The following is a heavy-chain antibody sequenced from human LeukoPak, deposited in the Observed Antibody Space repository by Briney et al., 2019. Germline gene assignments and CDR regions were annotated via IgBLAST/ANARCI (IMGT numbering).Heavy chain of an antibody. CDR2: IRYDGSNK. J-gene: IGHJ4*02. Sequence: TGGSLRLSCAASGFTFSSYGMHWVRQAPGKGLEWVAFIRYDGSNKYYADSVKGRFTISRDNSKNTLYLQMNSLRAEDTAVYYCAKDRRGYYDYFDYWGQGTLVTVSS. V-gene: IGHV3-30*02. CDR3: AKDRRGYYDYFDY. CDR1: GFTFSSYG. D-gene: IGHD3-22*01.